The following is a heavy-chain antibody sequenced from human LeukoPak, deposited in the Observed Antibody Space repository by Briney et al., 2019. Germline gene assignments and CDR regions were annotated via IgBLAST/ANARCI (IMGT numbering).Heavy chain of an antibody. D-gene: IGHD3-10*01. V-gene: IGHV2-5*01. CDR2: VYWNGDR. Sequence: SGPTLVKPTQTLTLTCAFSGFSLNSRGVGVGWIRQPPGKAPDSLSLVYWNGDRRYSPSLRTRLTITKDTSRNQVVLRMTNMDPVDTGTYFCAHFTGGFYGSGGQFSPHYFDSWGQGILVTVSS. CDR3: AHFTGGFYGSGGQFSPHYFDS. J-gene: IGHJ4*02. CDR1: GFSLNSRGVG.